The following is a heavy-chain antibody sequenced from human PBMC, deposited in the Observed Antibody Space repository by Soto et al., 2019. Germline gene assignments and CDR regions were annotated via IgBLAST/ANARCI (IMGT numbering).Heavy chain of an antibody. V-gene: IGHV4-59*12. CDR2: IYYSGST. D-gene: IGHD3-10*01. Sequence: KPSETLSLTCTVSGGSISSYYWSWIRQPPGKGLEWIGYIYYSGSTNYNPSLKSRVTISVDTFKNQFSLKLSSVTAADTAVYYCARGKLRAYYYYGMDVWGQGTTVTVSS. CDR1: GGSISSYY. J-gene: IGHJ6*02. CDR3: ARGKLRAYYYYGMDV.